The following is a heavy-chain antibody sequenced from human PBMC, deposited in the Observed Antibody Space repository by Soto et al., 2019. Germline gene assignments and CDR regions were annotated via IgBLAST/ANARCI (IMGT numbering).Heavy chain of an antibody. Sequence: GGSLRLSCSASGFAFSTFAMHWVRQAPDKGLHHVSAVSNHGGSTYYADSVKGRFTMSRDNSKSTLFLEMNSLSPEDTGVYYCAKSFVSAIRGFSYYYGWDGWGQGTTVTVSS. CDR1: GFAFSTFA. D-gene: IGHD3-16*01. J-gene: IGHJ6*02. CDR3: AKSFVSAIRGFSYYYGWDG. CDR2: VSNHGGST. V-gene: IGHV3-64D*06.